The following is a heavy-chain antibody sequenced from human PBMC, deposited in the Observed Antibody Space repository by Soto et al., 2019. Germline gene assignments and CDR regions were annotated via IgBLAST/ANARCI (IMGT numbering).Heavy chain of an antibody. CDR3: AIGGASGKWGHTSTLSYGMDV. CDR2: FDPEEDET. J-gene: IGHJ6*02. Sequence: ASVKVSCKVSGYTFTDLSVHWVRQAPGKGLEWMGGFDPEEDETIYAQKFKGRVAMTEDTSTDTAYMELSSLRSEDTAMYYCAIGGASGKWGHTSTLSYGMDVWGQGTAVTVSS. CDR1: GYTFTDLS. V-gene: IGHV1-24*01. D-gene: IGHD1-26*01.